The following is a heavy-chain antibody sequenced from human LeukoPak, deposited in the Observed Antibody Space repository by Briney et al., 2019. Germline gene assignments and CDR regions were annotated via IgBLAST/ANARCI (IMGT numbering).Heavy chain of an antibody. J-gene: IGHJ2*01. Sequence: SQTLSLTCAISGDSVSSNSAAWNWIRQSPSRGLEWLGRTYYRSKWYNGYAVSVKSRITINPDTSKNQFSLQLNSATPEDTAVYYCARSESQVTGLDWYFDLWGRGTLVTVSS. CDR1: GDSVSSNSAA. CDR3: ARSESQVTGLDWYFDL. D-gene: IGHD7-27*01. CDR2: TYYRSKWYN. V-gene: IGHV6-1*01.